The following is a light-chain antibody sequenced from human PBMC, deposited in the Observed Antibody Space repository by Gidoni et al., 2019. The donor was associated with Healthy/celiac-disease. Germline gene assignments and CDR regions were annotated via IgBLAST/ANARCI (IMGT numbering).Light chain of an antibody. Sequence: AIQLTQSPSSLSASVGDRVTITCRSSQGISSALAWYQQKPGKAPKLLIYDASRLESGVPSRFSDSGSGTDFTLTSSSRQPEDFATYYCQQFNSYGITFGQGTRLEIK. CDR1: QGISSA. J-gene: IGKJ5*01. CDR3: QQFNSYGIT. CDR2: DAS. V-gene: IGKV1-13*02.